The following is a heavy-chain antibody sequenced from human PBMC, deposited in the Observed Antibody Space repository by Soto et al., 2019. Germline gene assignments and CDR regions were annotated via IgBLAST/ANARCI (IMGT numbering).Heavy chain of an antibody. D-gene: IGHD3-22*01. V-gene: IGHV4-31*03. Sequence: SETLSLTCTVSGGSISSGAYYWSWIRQHPGKGLEWIGYIYYSGSTYYNPSLESRVTLPVDTSRKQFSLKVSSVTAADTAVYYCARANYFDSSGPFDYWGPGTLVTVSS. CDR2: IYYSGST. CDR3: ARANYFDSSGPFDY. CDR1: GGSISSGAYY. J-gene: IGHJ4*02.